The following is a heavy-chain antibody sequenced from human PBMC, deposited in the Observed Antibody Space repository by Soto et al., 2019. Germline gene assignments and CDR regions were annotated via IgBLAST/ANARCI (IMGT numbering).Heavy chain of an antibody. V-gene: IGHV2-70*01. CDR3: ARHRRHYYDSSGYDFDY. Sequence: SGPTLVNPTQTLTLTCTFSGFSLSTSGMCVSWIRQPPGKALEWLALIDWDDDKYYSTSLKTRLTISKDTSKNQVVLTMTNMDPVDTATYYCARHRRHYYDSSGYDFDYWGQGTLVTVSS. D-gene: IGHD3-22*01. J-gene: IGHJ4*02. CDR1: GFSLSTSGMC. CDR2: IDWDDDK.